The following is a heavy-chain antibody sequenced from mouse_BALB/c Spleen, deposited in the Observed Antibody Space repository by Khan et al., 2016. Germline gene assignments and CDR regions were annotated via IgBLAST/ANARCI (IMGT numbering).Heavy chain of an antibody. J-gene: IGHJ3*01. V-gene: IGHV1-54*01. Sequence: QVQLQQSGAELVRPGTSVKVSCKASGYAFTNYLIEWVKQRPGQGLEWIGVINPGSGGTNYNEKFKGKATLTADKSSSTTYMQLSSLTSDDSAVXFCARPGYYDDDWLFAYWGQGTLVTVSA. D-gene: IGHD2-4*01. CDR1: GYAFTNYL. CDR2: INPGSGGT. CDR3: ARPGYYDDDWLFAY.